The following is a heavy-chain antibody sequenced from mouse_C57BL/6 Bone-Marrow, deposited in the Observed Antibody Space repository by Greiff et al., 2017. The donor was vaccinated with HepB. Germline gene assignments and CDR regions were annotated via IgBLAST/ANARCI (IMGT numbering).Heavy chain of an antibody. Sequence: DVHLVESGGGLVKPGGSLKLSCAASGFTFSSYAMSWVRQTPEKRLEWVATISDGGSYTYYPDNVKGRFTISRDNAKNNLYLQMSYLKSEDTAMYYCARVGYYAAYWGQGTLVTVSA. V-gene: IGHV5-4*01. CDR1: GFTFSSYA. CDR3: ARVGYYAAY. CDR2: ISDGGSYT. D-gene: IGHD1-1*01. J-gene: IGHJ3*01.